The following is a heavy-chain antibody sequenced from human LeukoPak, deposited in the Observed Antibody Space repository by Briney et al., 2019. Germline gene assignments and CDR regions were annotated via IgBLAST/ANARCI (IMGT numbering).Heavy chain of an antibody. CDR1: GFIFSHHG. CDR3: VKDDGWVQYAN. D-gene: IGHD5-24*01. CDR2: TRADAVTT. Sequence: GGSLRLSCATSGFIFSHHGMNWVRQAPGKGLEWVSGTRADAVTTYYADSVKGRFIISRDNSKNTVYLQMNSLSAEDAAVYYCVKDDGWVQYANWGQGTLVTVSS. V-gene: IGHV3-23*01. J-gene: IGHJ4*02.